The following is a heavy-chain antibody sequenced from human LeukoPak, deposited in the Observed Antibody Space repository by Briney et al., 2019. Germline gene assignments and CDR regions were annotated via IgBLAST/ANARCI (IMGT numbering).Heavy chain of an antibody. D-gene: IGHD3-10*01. CDR2: IYYSGST. Sequence: SETLSLTCTVSGGSISSSSYYWGWIRQPPGKGLEWIGSIYYSGSTYYNPSLKSRVTISVDTSKNQFSLELSSVTAADAAVYYCARHNYYGSGSYSWFDPWGQGTLVTVSS. CDR3: ARHNYYGSGSYSWFDP. CDR1: GGSISSSSYY. V-gene: IGHV4-39*01. J-gene: IGHJ5*02.